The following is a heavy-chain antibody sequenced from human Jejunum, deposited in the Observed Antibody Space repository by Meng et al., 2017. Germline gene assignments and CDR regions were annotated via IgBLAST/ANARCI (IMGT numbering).Heavy chain of an antibody. CDR1: GGSISSNSYY. CDR2: IYYSGST. Sequence: LRESGPGLVKPSETLSLTCTCSGGSISSNSYYWGWIRQPPGKGLEWIGGIYYSGSTYYNPSLKSRVTISIDTSKNQFSLRLSSVTAADTAVYYCTRVRDGMATIDYWGQGTLVTVSS. V-gene: IGHV4-39*07. D-gene: IGHD5-24*01. CDR3: TRVRDGMATIDY. J-gene: IGHJ4*02.